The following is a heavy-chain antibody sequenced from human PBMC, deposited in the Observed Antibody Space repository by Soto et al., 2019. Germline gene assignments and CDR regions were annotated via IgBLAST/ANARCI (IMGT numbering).Heavy chain of an antibody. CDR2: IIPIFGTA. Sequence: SVKVSCKASGGTFSSYAISWVRQAPGQGLEWMGGIIPIFGTANYAQKFQGRVTITADESTSTAYMELSSLRAEDTAVYYCAKSGLVVVTAIPRVFDAFDIWGQGTMVTVSS. D-gene: IGHD2-21*02. J-gene: IGHJ3*02. V-gene: IGHV1-69*13. CDR1: GGTFSSYA. CDR3: AKSGLVVVTAIPRVFDAFDI.